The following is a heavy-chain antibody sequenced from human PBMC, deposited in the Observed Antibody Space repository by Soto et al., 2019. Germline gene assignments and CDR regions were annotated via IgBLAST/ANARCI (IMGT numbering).Heavy chain of an antibody. CDR3: ARHHTILYYYSYMAV. CDR1: GDSISSSRYH. J-gene: IGHJ6*03. CDR2: IYYSGST. V-gene: IGHV4-39*01. D-gene: IGHD3-3*01. Sequence: SETLSLTCTVSGDSISSSRYHWGWIRQPPGKGLEWIGTIYYSGSTYYNPSLNSRVTISVDTSKNQFALKLSSVTAADTAVYYCARHHTILYYYSYMAVWGKGTTVTVSS.